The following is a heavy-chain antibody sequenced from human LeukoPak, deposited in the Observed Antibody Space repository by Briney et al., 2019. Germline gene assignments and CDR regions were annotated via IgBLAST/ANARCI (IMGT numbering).Heavy chain of an antibody. CDR3: ARDGAPYYYDSSGYYYRFDY. Sequence: ASVKVSCKASGGTFSSYAISWVRQAPGQGLEWMGGIIPIFGTANYAQKFQGRVTITADESTSTAYMELSSLRSEDTAVYYCARDGAPYYYDSSGYYYRFDYWGQGTLVTVSS. J-gene: IGHJ4*02. CDR2: IIPIFGTA. V-gene: IGHV1-69*13. CDR1: GGTFSSYA. D-gene: IGHD3-22*01.